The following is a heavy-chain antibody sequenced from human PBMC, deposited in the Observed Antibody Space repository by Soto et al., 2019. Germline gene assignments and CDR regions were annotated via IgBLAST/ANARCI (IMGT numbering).Heavy chain of an antibody. CDR2: IKQDGSEK. Sequence: GGSLRLSCAASGFTFSSYWMSWVRQAPGKGLEWVANIKQDGSEKYYVDSVKGRFTISRDNAKNSLYLQMNSLRAEDTAVYYCARDTVVITMGRVPSQRYHYGMDGWGQGTTVNVAS. CDR3: ARDTVVITMGRVPSQRYHYGMDG. J-gene: IGHJ6*02. CDR1: GFTFSSYW. V-gene: IGHV3-7*05. D-gene: IGHD3-10*01.